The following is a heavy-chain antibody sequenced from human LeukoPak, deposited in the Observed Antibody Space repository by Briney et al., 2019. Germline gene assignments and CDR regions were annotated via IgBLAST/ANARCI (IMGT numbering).Heavy chain of an antibody. CDR3: AKSSWGSRGYMDV. Sequence: GGSLRLSCAAAGFSFSNYWMYWVRQAPGKGLVWVSRINSDGSSINYADSVKGRFTISRDNAKHTLYLQMNSLRAEDTAVYYCAKSSWGSRGYMDVWGKGTTVTVSS. CDR1: GFSFSNYW. D-gene: IGHD3-16*01. CDR2: INSDGSSI. J-gene: IGHJ6*03. V-gene: IGHV3-74*01.